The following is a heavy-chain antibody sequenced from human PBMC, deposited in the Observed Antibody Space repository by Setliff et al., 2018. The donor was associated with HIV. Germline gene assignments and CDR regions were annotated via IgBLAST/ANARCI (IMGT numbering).Heavy chain of an antibody. J-gene: IGHJ5*02. CDR3: ARHSVPSRWELLVEQPPT. V-gene: IGHV4-34*01. CDR1: GGSFSGYY. Sequence: SETLSLTCAVYGGSFSGYYYTWIRQPPGEGLEWIGEINHSGSTNYNPSLKSRVTISVDTSRNQSSLKLNSVTTADTAVYYCARHSVPSRWELLVEQPPTWGRRTMVTVSS. CDR2: INHSGST. D-gene: IGHD1-26*01.